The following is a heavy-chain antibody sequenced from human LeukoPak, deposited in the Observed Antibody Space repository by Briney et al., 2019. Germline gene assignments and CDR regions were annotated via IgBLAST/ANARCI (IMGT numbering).Heavy chain of an antibody. Sequence: ASVKVSCKVSGYTLSDLSMHWVRQAPGKGLEWMGGVDPDDGERIYAQEFQGRVTMTEDTSTNTAYMELSRLRSDDAAVYYCSAVSGDYTLLDSWGQGTLVTVST. V-gene: IGHV1-24*01. CDR3: SAVSGDYTLLDS. CDR2: VDPDDGER. D-gene: IGHD7-27*01. J-gene: IGHJ5*01. CDR1: GYTLSDLS.